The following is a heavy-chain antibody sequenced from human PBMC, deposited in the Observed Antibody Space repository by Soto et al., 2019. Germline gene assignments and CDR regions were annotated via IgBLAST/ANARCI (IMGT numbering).Heavy chain of an antibody. Sequence: ASVKVSCKASGYTFTGYYMHWVRQAPGQGLEWMGWINPNSGGTNYAQKFQGRVTMTRDTSISTAYMELSRLRSDDTAVYYCARDPGIAVAGTSYWGQGTLVTVYS. CDR2: INPNSGGT. V-gene: IGHV1-2*02. CDR3: ARDPGIAVAGTSY. CDR1: GYTFTGYY. J-gene: IGHJ4*02. D-gene: IGHD6-19*01.